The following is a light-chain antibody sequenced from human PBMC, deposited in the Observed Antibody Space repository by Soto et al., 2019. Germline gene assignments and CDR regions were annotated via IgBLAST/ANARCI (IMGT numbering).Light chain of an antibody. CDR2: KAS. J-gene: IGKJ1*01. Sequence: TQSPSTLSGSVGDRVTITCRASQTISSWLAWYQQKPGKAPNLLIYKASTLKSGVPSRFSGSGSGTEFTLTISSLQPDDFATYYCQHYNSYSEAFGQGTKVDI. CDR1: QTISSW. CDR3: QHYNSYSEA. V-gene: IGKV1-5*03.